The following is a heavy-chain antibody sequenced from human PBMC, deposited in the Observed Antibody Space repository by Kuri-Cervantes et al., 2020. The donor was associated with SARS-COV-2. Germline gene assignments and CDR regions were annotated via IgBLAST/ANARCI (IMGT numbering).Heavy chain of an antibody. CDR3: ARALLGYCSSTSCYFHYFDY. D-gene: IGHD2-2*01. CDR1: GFTFSDYY. V-gene: IGHV3-11*04. CDR2: ISSSGGTI. J-gene: IGHJ4*02. Sequence: GGSLRLSCAASGFTFSDYYMSWIRQAPGKGLEWVSYISSSGGTIYYADSVKGRFTISRDNAKNSLYLQMNSLRAEDTAVYYCARALLGYCSSTSCYFHYFDYWGQGTLVTVSS.